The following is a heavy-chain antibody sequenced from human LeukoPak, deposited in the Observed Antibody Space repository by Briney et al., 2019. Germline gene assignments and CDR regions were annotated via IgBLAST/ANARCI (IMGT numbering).Heavy chain of an antibody. J-gene: IGHJ5*02. V-gene: IGHV4-39*01. D-gene: IGHD3-10*01. Sequence: SQTLSLTCTVSGGSISSGSYYWGWIRQPPGTGLEWIGSIYYSGSTYYNPSLKSRVTISVDTSKNQFSLKLSSVTAADTAVYYCASRRGWFDPWGQGTLVTVSS. CDR2: IYYSGST. CDR1: GGSISSGSYY. CDR3: ASRRGWFDP.